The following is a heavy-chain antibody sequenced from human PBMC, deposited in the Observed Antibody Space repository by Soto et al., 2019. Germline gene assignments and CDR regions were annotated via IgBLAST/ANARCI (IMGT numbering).Heavy chain of an antibody. Sequence: PGGSLRLSCEASGFTFSTYWMHWVRQAPGKGLVWVSHINNDGSSTTYADSVKGRFTISRDNAKNTLYLQMDSLRAEDTAVYYCARDPARKTMINPGYFDYWGQGTLVTVSS. CDR1: GFTFSTYW. CDR2: INNDGSST. V-gene: IGHV3-74*01. D-gene: IGHD3-22*01. J-gene: IGHJ4*02. CDR3: ARDPARKTMINPGYFDY.